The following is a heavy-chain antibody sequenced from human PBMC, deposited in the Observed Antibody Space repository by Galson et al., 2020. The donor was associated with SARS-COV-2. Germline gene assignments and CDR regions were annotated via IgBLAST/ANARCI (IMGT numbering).Heavy chain of an antibody. V-gene: IGHV4-30-2*01. CDR1: GGSISSGDYS. D-gene: IGHD4-17*01. CDR2: LYHSGST. J-gene: IGHJ4*02. CDR3: ARVAGDDYGDYPFDD. Sequence: ETSETLSLTCAVSGGSISSGDYSWSWLRQPPGKGLEWIGYLYHSGSTYYNPSLKSRVTISIDRSKNQFSLKVSSVTAAATAVYYCARVAGDDYGDYPFDDWGPGTLVTVSS.